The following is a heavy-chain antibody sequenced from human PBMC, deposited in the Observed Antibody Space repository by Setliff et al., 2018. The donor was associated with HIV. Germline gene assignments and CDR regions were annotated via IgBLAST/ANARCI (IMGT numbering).Heavy chain of an antibody. CDR3: ARGGDWDYNYYMDV. CDR1: GGSISTYY. V-gene: IGHV4-59*04. D-gene: IGHD3-16*01. Sequence: SETLSLTCTVSGGSISTYYWTWIRQPPGKGLEWIGTIYHSGSIYYNPSLKSRVTISVDTSKNQFSLQLNSVTPEDTAVYFCARGGDWDYNYYMDVWDKGTTVTVSS. J-gene: IGHJ6*03. CDR2: IYHSGSI.